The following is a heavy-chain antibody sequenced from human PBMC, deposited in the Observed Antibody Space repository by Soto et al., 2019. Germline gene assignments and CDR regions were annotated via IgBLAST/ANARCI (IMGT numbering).Heavy chain of an antibody. Sequence: ASVKVSCKASGYTFSTYNMHWGRQAPGQGYEWMGIINPSGGSTTYAQKFQGRVTMTRDTSTTTVYMELSSLKSENTAENCCARYDYNGYYCDYWGQ. V-gene: IGHV1-46*01. D-gene: IGHD4-4*01. J-gene: IGHJ4*02. CDR3: ARYDYNGYYCDY. CDR2: INPSGGST. CDR1: GYTFSTYN.